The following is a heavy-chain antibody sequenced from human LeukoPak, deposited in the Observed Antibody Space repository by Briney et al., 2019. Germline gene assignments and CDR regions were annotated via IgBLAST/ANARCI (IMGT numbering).Heavy chain of an antibody. D-gene: IGHD3-16*01. CDR3: ASGYVSPYYYYYYYMDV. CDR2: INPNSGGT. Sequence: ASVTVSRKATGYTFTGYYMQWVRPAPGEGVEWVGWINPNSGGTNYAQKFQGRVTMTRDTSISTAYMELSRLISDDTAVYYCASGYVSPYYYYYYYMDVWGKGTTVTVSS. J-gene: IGHJ6*03. CDR1: GYTFTGYY. V-gene: IGHV1-2*02.